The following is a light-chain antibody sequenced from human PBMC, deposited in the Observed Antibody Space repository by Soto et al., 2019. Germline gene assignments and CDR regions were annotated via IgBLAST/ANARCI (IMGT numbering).Light chain of an antibody. CDR3: MQALQTPPCT. CDR1: QSLLHSNGYNY. CDR2: LGS. Sequence: DIVMTQSPLSLPVTPGEPASISCRSSQSLLHSNGYNYLDWYLQKPGQSPQLLIYLGSNRASGVPARFSGSGSGTDFTLKISRVEAEDVGVYYCMQALQTPPCTFGQGTKLEIK. V-gene: IGKV2-28*01. J-gene: IGKJ2*02.